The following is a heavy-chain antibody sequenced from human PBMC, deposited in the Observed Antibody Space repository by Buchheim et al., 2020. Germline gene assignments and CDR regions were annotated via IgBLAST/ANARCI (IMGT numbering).Heavy chain of an antibody. CDR2: ISSSSSYI. Sequence: EVQLVESGGGLVKPGGSLRLSCAASGFSLSTYSMNWVRQAPGKGLEWVSSISSSSSYIYYADSVKGRFTISRDNAKNSLYLQMTSLRAEDTAVYYCARGEWGIAARPFDYWGQGTL. J-gene: IGHJ4*02. V-gene: IGHV3-21*01. CDR1: GFSLSTYS. D-gene: IGHD6-6*01. CDR3: ARGEWGIAARPFDY.